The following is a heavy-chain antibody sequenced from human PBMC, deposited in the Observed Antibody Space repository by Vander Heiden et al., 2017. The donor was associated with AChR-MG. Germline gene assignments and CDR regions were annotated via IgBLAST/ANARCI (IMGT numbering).Heavy chain of an antibody. CDR3: VRGLGDF. J-gene: IGHJ4*02. Sequence: EVPLVASGGGLVQPGGSLRLSCAAIGFTISTGCMHRVHQVPGKGLVWVSRINSDGTLITYADSVKGRFTISRDNAKNTLYLQMNSLRAEDTAVYYCVRGLGDFWGQGTLVTVSS. CDR2: INSDGTLI. CDR1: GFTISTGC. V-gene: IGHV3-74*01.